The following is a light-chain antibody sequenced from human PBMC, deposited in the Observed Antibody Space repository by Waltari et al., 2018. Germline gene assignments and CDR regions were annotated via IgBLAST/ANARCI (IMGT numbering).Light chain of an antibody. J-gene: IGKJ4*02. CDR1: QTIDRW. CDR2: KTS. CDR3: QHYDAYSAT. V-gene: IGKV1-5*03. Sequence: DIQLTQSPSTLSASVGDSVTITCRASQTIDRWLAWYQRKPGKVPKLLIYKTSILESGVPSRFSGGGSGTEFTLTIASLQPDDFATYYCQHYDAYSATFGRGTKLEIK.